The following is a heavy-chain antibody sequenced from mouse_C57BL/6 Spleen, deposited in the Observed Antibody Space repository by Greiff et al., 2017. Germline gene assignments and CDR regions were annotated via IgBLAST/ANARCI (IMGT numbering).Heavy chain of an antibody. D-gene: IGHD1-1*01. CDR1: GFKIKDDY. Sequence: EVQLQQSGAELVRPGASVKLSCTASGFKIKDDYMHWVKQRPEKGLEWIGWIDPENGDTEYASKFQGKATITADTSSNTAYLYLSSLTSENTAVYYCTTGITSYWGQVTTLTVSS. J-gene: IGHJ2*01. CDR3: TTGITSY. V-gene: IGHV14-4*01. CDR2: IDPENGDT.